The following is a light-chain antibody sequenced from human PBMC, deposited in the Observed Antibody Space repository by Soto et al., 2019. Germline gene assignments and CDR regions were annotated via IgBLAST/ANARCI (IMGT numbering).Light chain of an antibody. CDR3: QQFSSYPLT. J-gene: IGKJ4*01. Sequence: EIVLTQSPATLSLSPGESATLSCRASQGVSTYLAWYQQKPGQAPRLLIYDASKRAAGIPARFSGSGSGTDFTLTISSLEPEDFAVYYCQQFSSYPLTFGGGTRWIS. V-gene: IGKV3-11*01. CDR1: QGVSTY. CDR2: DAS.